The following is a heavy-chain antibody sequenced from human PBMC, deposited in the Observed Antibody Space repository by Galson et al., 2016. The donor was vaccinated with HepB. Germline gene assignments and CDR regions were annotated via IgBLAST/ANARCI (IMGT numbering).Heavy chain of an antibody. Sequence: SLRLSCAASGFTFRSFAMHWVRQAPGKGLEWVAVISYDGTNEYYVDSVRGRFTISRDNSKKTVSLQMNSLRPEHTAVYYCARELIVVAPDTQHYGMDVWGQGTTVTVSS. D-gene: IGHD2-2*01. CDR1: GFTFRSFA. V-gene: IGHV3-30*04. CDR3: ARELIVVAPDTQHYGMDV. J-gene: IGHJ6*02. CDR2: ISYDGTNE.